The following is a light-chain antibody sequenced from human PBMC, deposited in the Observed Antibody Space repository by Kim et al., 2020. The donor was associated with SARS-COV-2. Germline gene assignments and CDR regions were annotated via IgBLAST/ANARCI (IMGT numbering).Light chain of an antibody. CDR1: RADIGYYDF. CDR2: DVY. CDR3: NSYRSDNTRV. J-gene: IGLJ1*01. Sequence: GASLSISCTGTRADIGYYDFVSWYQQHPDKAPKLIIYDVYNRPSAVSSRFSASKSGNTASLTISGLQAEDEAYYYCNSYRSDNTRVFGTGTKVTVL. V-gene: IGLV2-14*03.